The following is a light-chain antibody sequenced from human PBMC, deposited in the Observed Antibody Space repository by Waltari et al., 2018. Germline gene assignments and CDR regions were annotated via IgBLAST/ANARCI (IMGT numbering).Light chain of an antibody. CDR3: QHYNNWPPGA. CDR1: QSIGNN. J-gene: IGKJ1*01. V-gene: IGKV3-15*01. CDR2: GAY. Sequence: EIVMTQSPATLSVSPGERATLSCRVSQSIGNNLAWYQQRPGQPPRLLIYGAYARATGIPARFSGTGSGTEFTLTISSLQSEDFVLYYCQHYNNWPPGAFGQGTKVEIK.